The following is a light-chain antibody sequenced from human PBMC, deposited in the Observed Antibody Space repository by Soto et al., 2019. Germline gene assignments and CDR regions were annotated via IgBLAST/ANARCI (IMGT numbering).Light chain of an antibody. Sequence: DIVLTQSPAPLSWSPGERATLYCGASQRVSGGFLAWYQQKPGLAPRLILYDTSFRATGIPDRFSGSGSVTEFTVTIIRLDPEDFAVYYWQQYGSAPSFGQGTKVEIK. J-gene: IGKJ1*01. CDR1: QRVSGGF. V-gene: IGKV3D-20*01. CDR2: DTS. CDR3: QQYGSAPS.